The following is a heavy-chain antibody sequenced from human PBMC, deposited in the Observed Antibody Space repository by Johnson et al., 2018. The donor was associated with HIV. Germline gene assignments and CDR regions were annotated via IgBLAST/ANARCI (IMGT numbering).Heavy chain of an antibody. J-gene: IGHJ3*02. CDR2: ISGSGGST. V-gene: IGHV3-23*04. CDR1: GFTFSSYA. D-gene: IGHD6-13*01. CDR3: ARDGRWGSTTWYSALDI. Sequence: EVQLVESGGVVVQPGGSLRLSCAASGFTFSSYAMNWVRQAPGKGLEWVSVISGSGGSTYYADSVKGRFTISRDNSKNTLYLQMYSLRAEDMAVYYCARDGRWGSTTWYSALDIWGQGTMVTVSS.